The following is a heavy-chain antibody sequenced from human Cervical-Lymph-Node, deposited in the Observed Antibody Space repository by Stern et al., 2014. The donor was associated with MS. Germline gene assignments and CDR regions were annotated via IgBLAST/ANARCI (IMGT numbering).Heavy chain of an antibody. Sequence: QVQLVQSGSEVKKPGASVKVSCKASGYTFTNYGINWVRQAPGRGLEWMGWISAYNGETNYAKNLQGRVTMTTDTSMTTAYMELRSLRSDDTAVYYCARTYVRAFDYWGQGSLVTVSS. J-gene: IGHJ4*02. V-gene: IGHV1-18*01. CDR1: GYTFTNYG. CDR3: ARTYVRAFDY. CDR2: ISAYNGET. D-gene: IGHD3-16*01.